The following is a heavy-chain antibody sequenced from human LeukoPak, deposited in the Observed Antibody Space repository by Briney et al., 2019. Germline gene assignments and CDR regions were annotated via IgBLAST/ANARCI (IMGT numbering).Heavy chain of an antibody. CDR3: ARHSGSYGSDWFDP. D-gene: IGHD1-26*01. CDR2: IGAYNGNT. Sequence: ASVKVSCKASGYTFTSYGISWVRQAPGQGLEWMGWIGAYNGNTNYAQKLQGRVTMTTDTSTSTAYMELRSLRSDDTAVYYCARHSGSYGSDWFDPWGQGTLVTVSS. CDR1: GYTFTSYG. V-gene: IGHV1-18*01. J-gene: IGHJ5*02.